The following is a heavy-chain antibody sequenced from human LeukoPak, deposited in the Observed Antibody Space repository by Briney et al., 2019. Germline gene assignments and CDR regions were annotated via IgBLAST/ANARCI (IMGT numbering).Heavy chain of an antibody. CDR3: AIGRYYGSGSYLNSLDY. V-gene: IGHV3-23*01. CDR1: GFTFSSYV. D-gene: IGHD3-10*01. J-gene: IGHJ4*02. Sequence: GGSLRLSCAASGFTFSSYVMSWVRQAPGKGLEWVSLISGSGDITNYADSVKGRFTISRDNSKNTLYLQLNSLRAEDTAVYSCAIGRYYGSGSYLNSLDYWGQGTLVTVSS. CDR2: ISGSGDIT.